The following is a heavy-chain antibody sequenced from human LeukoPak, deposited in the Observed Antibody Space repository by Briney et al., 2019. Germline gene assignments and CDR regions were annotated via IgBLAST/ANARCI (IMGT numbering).Heavy chain of an antibody. CDR1: GFTFSSYW. J-gene: IGHJ6*02. Sequence: GGSLRLSCAASGFTFSSYWMSWVRQAPGKGLEWVSSFGGSGGTTYYADSVKGRFTISRDNSNNTVYLQMNSLRAEDTAIYYCGWSTTTRYFGLDVWGQGTTVTVSS. V-gene: IGHV3-23*01. D-gene: IGHD2/OR15-2a*01. CDR2: FGGSGGTT. CDR3: GWSTTTRYFGLDV.